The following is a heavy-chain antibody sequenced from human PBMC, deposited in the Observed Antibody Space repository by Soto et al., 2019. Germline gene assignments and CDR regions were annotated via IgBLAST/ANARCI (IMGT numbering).Heavy chain of an antibody. D-gene: IGHD6-13*01. J-gene: IGHJ4*02. CDR1: GFTFSSYA. CDR3: AKDFNEQVVAWLGY. V-gene: IGHV3-23*01. CDR2: ISGSGGST. Sequence: PGGSLRLSCAASGFTFSSYAMSWVRQAPGKGLEWVSAISGSGGSTYYADSVKGRFTISRDNSKNTLYLQMNSLRAEDTAVYYCAKDFNEQVVAWLGYWGQGTLVTVSS.